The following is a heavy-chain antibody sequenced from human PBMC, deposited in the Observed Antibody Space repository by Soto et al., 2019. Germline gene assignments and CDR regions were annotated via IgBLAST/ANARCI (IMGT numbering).Heavy chain of an antibody. Sequence: GGSLSLSCAASGFTFDDYNMHWVRQAPGKGLEWVSLISRDGTNTNYAQSVKGRFTIARDNSKNSLYLQMNSLRNEDTDLYYCVKETYYYDVSSYYPLGSWGQGTLVTVSS. D-gene: IGHD3-22*01. J-gene: IGHJ5*02. CDR1: GFTFDDYN. CDR3: VKETYYYDVSSYYPLGS. V-gene: IGHV3-43*01. CDR2: ISRDGTNT.